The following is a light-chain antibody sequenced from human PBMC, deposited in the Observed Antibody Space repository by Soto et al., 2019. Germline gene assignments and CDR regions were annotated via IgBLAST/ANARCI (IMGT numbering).Light chain of an antibody. CDR2: YDD. CDR3: AAWDDSLNGVV. J-gene: IGLJ2*01. Sequence: QSVLTQPPSASSTPGQTVTISCSGSSSNIGNNAVNWYQQLPGKAPKLLIFYDDLLPSGVSDRFSGSKAGTSASLAISGLQSEDEADYYCAAWDDSLNGVVFGGGTKLTVL. CDR1: SSNIGNNA. V-gene: IGLV1-36*01.